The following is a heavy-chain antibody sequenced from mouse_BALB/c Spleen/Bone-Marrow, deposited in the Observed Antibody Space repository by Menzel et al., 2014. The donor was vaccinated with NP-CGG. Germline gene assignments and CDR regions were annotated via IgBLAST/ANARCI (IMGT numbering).Heavy chain of an antibody. V-gene: IGHV2-2*02. Sequence: QVQLQQSGPGLVQPSQSLSITCTVSGFSLISYGVHWVRQSPGKGLEWLGEIWSGGSTDYNVAFISRLSISKDNSKSQVFFKMSSLQANDTAIYYCARRGLYGYDFDYWGQGTTLTVSS. CDR1: GFSLISYG. J-gene: IGHJ2*01. D-gene: IGHD2-2*01. CDR2: IWSGGST. CDR3: ARRGLYGYDFDY.